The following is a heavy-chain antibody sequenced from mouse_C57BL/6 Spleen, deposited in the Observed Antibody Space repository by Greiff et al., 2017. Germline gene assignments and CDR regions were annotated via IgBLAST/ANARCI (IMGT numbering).Heavy chain of an antibody. CDR1: GFTFSDYG. Sequence: EVTLVESGGGLVKPGGSLKLSCAASGFTFSDYGMHWVRQAPEKGLEWVAYISSGSSTIYYADTVKGRFTISRDNAKNTLFLQMTSLRSEDTAMYYCARDGLRRYYAMDYWGQGTSVTVSS. V-gene: IGHV5-17*01. D-gene: IGHD2-4*01. CDR2: ISSGSSTI. CDR3: ARDGLRRYYAMDY. J-gene: IGHJ4*01.